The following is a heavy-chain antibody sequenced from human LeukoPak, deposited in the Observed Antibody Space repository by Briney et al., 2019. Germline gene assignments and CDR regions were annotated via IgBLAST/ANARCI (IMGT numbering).Heavy chain of an antibody. CDR1: GYTFTSYY. V-gene: IGHV1-46*01. J-gene: IGHJ4*02. Sequence: GASVKVSCKASGYTFTSYYILWVRQDPGQGLEWMGIIDPSGGSTNYAQKFQGRVTVTRDPSTSTVNMELRSLTSEDPAVYFCSRAQYCDWVSRLDHWGQGTRDTVSS. D-gene: IGHD3-9*01. CDR3: SRAQYCDWVSRLDH. CDR2: IDPSGGST.